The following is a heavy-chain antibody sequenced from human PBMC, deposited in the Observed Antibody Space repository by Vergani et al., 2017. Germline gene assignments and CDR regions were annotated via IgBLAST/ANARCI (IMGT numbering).Heavy chain of an antibody. V-gene: IGHV3-64D*06. Sequence: EVQLVDSGGGLVQPGGSLRLSCSASGFTFSSYAMHWVRQAPGKGLEYVSAISSNGGSTYYADSVKGRFTISRDNSKNTLYLQMSSLRAEDTAVYYCVKADDATMIVVVHHAFDIWGQGTMVTVSS. D-gene: IGHD3-22*01. CDR3: VKADDATMIVVVHHAFDI. CDR2: ISSNGGST. J-gene: IGHJ3*02. CDR1: GFTFSSYA.